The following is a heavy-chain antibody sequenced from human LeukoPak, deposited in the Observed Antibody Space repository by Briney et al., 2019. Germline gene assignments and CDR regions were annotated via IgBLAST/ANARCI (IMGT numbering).Heavy chain of an antibody. D-gene: IGHD2-21*02. CDR3: ARAYVVVTATNAFDI. CDR2: IYYSGST. Sequence: SETLSLTCTVSGGSISSSSYYWGWIRQPPGTGLEWIGSIYYSGSTYYNPSLKSRVTISVDTSKNQFSLKLSSVTAADTAVYYCARAYVVVTATNAFDIWGQGTMVTVSS. CDR1: GGSISSSSYY. J-gene: IGHJ3*02. V-gene: IGHV4-39*07.